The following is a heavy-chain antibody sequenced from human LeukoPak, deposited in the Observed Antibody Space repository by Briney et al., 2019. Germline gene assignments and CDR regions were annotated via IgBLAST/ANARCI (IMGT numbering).Heavy chain of an antibody. Sequence: ASVKVSCKASGYTFTGYYMHWVRQAPGQGLEWMEWINPNSGGTNYAQKFQGRVTMTRDTSISTAYMELSRLRSDDTAVYYCARAGYSSGWYPGDYWGQGTLVTVPS. CDR1: GYTFTGYY. D-gene: IGHD6-19*01. J-gene: IGHJ4*02. V-gene: IGHV1-2*02. CDR2: INPNSGGT. CDR3: ARAGYSSGWYPGDY.